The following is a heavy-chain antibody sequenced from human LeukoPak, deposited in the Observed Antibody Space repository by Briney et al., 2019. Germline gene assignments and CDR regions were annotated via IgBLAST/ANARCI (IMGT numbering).Heavy chain of an antibody. V-gene: IGHV4-38-2*01. Sequence: PSETLSLTCAVSGYSISSGYYWGWIRQPPGKGLEWIGSIYHSGSTYYNPSLKSRVTISVDTSKNQFSLKLSSVTAADTAVYYCARSRYYGSGSYLPWGQGTLVTVSS. CDR2: IYHSGST. D-gene: IGHD3-10*01. J-gene: IGHJ5*02. CDR1: GYSISSGYY. CDR3: ARSRYYGSGSYLP.